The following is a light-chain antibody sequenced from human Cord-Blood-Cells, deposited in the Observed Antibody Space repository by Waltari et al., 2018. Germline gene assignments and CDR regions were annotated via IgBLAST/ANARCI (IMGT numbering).Light chain of an antibody. Sequence: QSALTQPASVSGSPGQSITLPCTVTSRDFGGYNYVSWYQQHPGKAPKLMIYEVSNRPSGVSNRFSGSKSGNTASLTISGLQAEDEADYYCSSYTSSSTYVFGTGTKVTVL. CDR2: EVS. J-gene: IGLJ1*01. CDR3: SSYTSSSTYV. CDR1: SRDFGGYNY. V-gene: IGLV2-14*01.